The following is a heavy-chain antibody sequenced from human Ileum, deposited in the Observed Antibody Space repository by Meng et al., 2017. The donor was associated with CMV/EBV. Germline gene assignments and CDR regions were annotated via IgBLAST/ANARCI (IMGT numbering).Heavy chain of an antibody. D-gene: IGHD3-16*01. CDR2: ISTYNGNT. CDR3: ERPRVPLGWFDP. V-gene: IGHV1-18*01. J-gene: IGHJ5*02. CDR1: GYTFTSYG. Sequence: ASVKVSCKASGYTFTSYGIRWVRQAPGQGLEWMGWISTYNGNTNYAQKLQGRVTMTTDTSTSTAYMELRSLRSDDAAVYYCERPRVPLGWFDPWGQGTLVTVSS.